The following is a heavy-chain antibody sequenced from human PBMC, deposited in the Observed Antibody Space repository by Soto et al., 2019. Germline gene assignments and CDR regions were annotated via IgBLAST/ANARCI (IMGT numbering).Heavy chain of an antibody. V-gene: IGHV1-2*07. D-gene: IGHD2-2*01. Sequence: SVKVACKAPGYTLTGYYIQLVREAPGQGLEWMGWINPQTGGTSYAHKFQGRVTLSSDTSIKTAYMELSRLTFDDAAVYFCARERYQVISDGMDVWGQGTTVT. CDR1: GYTLTGYY. CDR3: ARERYQVISDGMDV. CDR2: INPQTGGT. J-gene: IGHJ6*02.